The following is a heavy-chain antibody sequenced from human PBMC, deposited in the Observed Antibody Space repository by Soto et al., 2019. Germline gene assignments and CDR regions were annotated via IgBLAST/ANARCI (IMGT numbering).Heavy chain of an antibody. CDR2: INAGNGNT. CDR1: GYTFTSYA. CDR3: AREGTLGVVNPHDY. V-gene: IGHV1-3*01. J-gene: IGHJ4*02. D-gene: IGHD3-3*01. Sequence: ASVKVSCKASGYTFTSYAMHWVRQAPGQRLEWMGWINAGNGNTKYSQKFQGRVTITRDTSASTAYMELSSLRSEDTAVYYCAREGTLGVVNPHDYWGQGTLVTVSS.